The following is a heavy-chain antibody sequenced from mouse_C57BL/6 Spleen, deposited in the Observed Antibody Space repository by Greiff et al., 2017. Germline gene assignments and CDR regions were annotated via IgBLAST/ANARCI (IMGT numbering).Heavy chain of an antibody. D-gene: IGHD4-1*01. CDR2: INPYNGGT. V-gene: IGHV1-19*01. CDR1: GYTFTDYY. Sequence: VQLQQSGPVLVKPGASVKMSCKASGYTFTDYYMNWVKQSHGKSLEWIGVINPYNGGTSYNQKFKGKATLTVDKSSSTAYMGLNSLTSEDSAVYYCARHTGTRYYLDYWGQGTTLTGSS. CDR3: ARHTGTRYYLDY. J-gene: IGHJ2*01.